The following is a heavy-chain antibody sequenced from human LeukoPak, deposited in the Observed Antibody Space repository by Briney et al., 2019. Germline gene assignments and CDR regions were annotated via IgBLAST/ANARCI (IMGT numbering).Heavy chain of an antibody. CDR2: IIPILGIA. CDR3: ARGHGDYLFDY. V-gene: IGHV1-69*04. CDR1: GGTFSSYA. D-gene: IGHD4-17*01. Sequence: GASVKVSCKASGGTFSSYAISWVRQAPGQGLEWMGRIIPILGIANYAQKFQGRVTITADKSTSTAYMELSSLRSEDTAVYYCARGHGDYLFDYWGQGTLVTVSS. J-gene: IGHJ4*02.